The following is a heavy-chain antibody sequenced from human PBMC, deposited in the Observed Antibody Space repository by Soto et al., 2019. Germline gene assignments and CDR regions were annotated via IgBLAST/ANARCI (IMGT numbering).Heavy chain of an antibody. Sequence: GGSLRLSCAASGFTFSSYSMNWVRQAPGKGLEWVSSISSSSSYIYYADSVKGRFTISRDNAKNPLYLQVNSLRAEDTAVYYCAREGIAAALDYWGQGTLVTVS. D-gene: IGHD6-13*01. V-gene: IGHV3-21*01. CDR1: GFTFSSYS. CDR2: ISSSSSYI. CDR3: AREGIAAALDY. J-gene: IGHJ4*02.